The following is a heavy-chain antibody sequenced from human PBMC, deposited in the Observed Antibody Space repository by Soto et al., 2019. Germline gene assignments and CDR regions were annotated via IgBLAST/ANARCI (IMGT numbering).Heavy chain of an antibody. V-gene: IGHV1-69*13. J-gene: IGHJ4*02. CDR1: GGTFSSYA. CDR2: IIPIFGTA. D-gene: IGHD3-3*01. CDR3: ASLSALSVRIFGVRRPDY. Sequence: SVKVSCKASGGTFSSYAISWVRQAPGQGLEWMGGIIPIFGTANYAQKFQGRVTITADESTSTAYMELSSLRSEDTAVYYCASLSALSVRIFGVRRPDYWGQGTLVTVSS.